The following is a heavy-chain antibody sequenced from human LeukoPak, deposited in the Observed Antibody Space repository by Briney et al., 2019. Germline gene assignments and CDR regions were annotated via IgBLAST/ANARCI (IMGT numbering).Heavy chain of an antibody. D-gene: IGHD5-12*01. J-gene: IGHJ4*02. V-gene: IGHV3-23*01. CDR1: GFSFSSYA. CDR3: AKDRPSGYDPGDFDY. Sequence: GGSLRLSCAASGFSFSSYAMSWVRQAPGKGLEWVSAISGSGGSTYYADSVKGRFTISRDNSKNTLYLQMNSLRAEDTAVYYCAKDRPSGYDPGDFDYWGQGTLVTVSS. CDR2: ISGSGGST.